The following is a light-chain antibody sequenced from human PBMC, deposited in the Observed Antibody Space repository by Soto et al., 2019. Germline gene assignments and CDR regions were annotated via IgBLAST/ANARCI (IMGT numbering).Light chain of an antibody. J-gene: IGKJ3*01. Sequence: EIVMTQSPATLSVSPGERATLSCRASQSVSSNLAWYQQKPGQAPRLLIYGASTRATGIPARFSGSGSGTEFTLTISSLQSEDFALYYCHQYSTWPPFTFGPGTKVDIK. CDR3: HQYSTWPPFT. CDR1: QSVSSN. V-gene: IGKV3-15*01. CDR2: GAS.